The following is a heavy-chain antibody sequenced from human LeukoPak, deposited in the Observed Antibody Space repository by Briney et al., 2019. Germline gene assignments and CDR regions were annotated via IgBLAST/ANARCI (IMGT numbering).Heavy chain of an antibody. J-gene: IGHJ5*02. CDR2: INPSGGST. CDR1: GYTFTSYY. V-gene: IGHV1-46*01. CDR3: ARVGVVVPAARTPNWFDP. Sequence: ASVKVSCKASGYTFTSYYMHWVRQAPGQGLEWMGIINPSGGSTSYAQKFQGRVIMTRDTSTSTVYMELSSLRSEDTAVYYCARVGVVVPAARTPNWFDPWGQGTLVTVSS. D-gene: IGHD2-2*01.